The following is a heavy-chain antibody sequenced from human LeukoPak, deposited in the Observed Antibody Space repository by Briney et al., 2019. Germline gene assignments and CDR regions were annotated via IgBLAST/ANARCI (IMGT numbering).Heavy chain of an antibody. D-gene: IGHD2-21*01. CDR3: ARGGVIDLDS. Sequence: SETLSLTCTVSGGSITSGDYYWSWIRQPPGKGLEWIGSIYRGGSNYNPSLKSRLTISVDESKNQFSLKLSSVTAADTAVYYCARGGVIDLDSWGQGTLVTVSS. V-gene: IGHV4-30-2*01. CDR1: GGSITSGDYY. CDR2: IYRGGS. J-gene: IGHJ4*02.